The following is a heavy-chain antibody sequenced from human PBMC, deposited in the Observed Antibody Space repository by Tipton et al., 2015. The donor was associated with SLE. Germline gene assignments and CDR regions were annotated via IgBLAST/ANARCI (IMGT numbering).Heavy chain of an antibody. CDR1: GDSVSSGSYY. Sequence: TLSLTCTVSGDSVSSGSYYWNWIRQPPGKGLEWIGYIYYTGSTNYNPSLQSRVTISLNKSKNQFSLNLSSVTAADTAVYYCASRKEGDFWSGYYPFDYWGQGTLVTVSS. D-gene: IGHD3-3*01. CDR2: IYYTGST. CDR3: ASRKEGDFWSGYYPFDY. J-gene: IGHJ4*02. V-gene: IGHV4-31*03.